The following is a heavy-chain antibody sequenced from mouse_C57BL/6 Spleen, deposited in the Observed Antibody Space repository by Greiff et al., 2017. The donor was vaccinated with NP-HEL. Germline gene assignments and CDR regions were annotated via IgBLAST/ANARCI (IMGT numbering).Heavy chain of an antibody. Sequence: LQESGAELVRPGASVTLSCKASGYTFTDYEMHWVKQTPVHGLEWIGAIDPETGGTAYIQKFKGKAILTADKYSSTAYMALRSLTSEDSAVYYGTRGKNYGKGHFDYWGQGTTLTVSS. CDR2: IDPETGGT. J-gene: IGHJ2*01. CDR3: TRGKNYGKGHFDY. V-gene: IGHV1-15*01. CDR1: GYTFTDYE. D-gene: IGHD1-1*01.